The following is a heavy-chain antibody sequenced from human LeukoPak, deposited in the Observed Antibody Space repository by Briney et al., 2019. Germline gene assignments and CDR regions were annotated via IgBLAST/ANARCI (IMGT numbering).Heavy chain of an antibody. CDR2: INPNSGGT. Sequence: GASVRVSCKASGYTFTDYYMHWVRQAPGQGLEWMGRINPNSGGTNYAQKFQGRVTMTGDTSIRPAYKELSRLRSDDTAVYYCAKREHGGAGYGTFDYWGQGTLVTVSS. D-gene: IGHD6-13*01. V-gene: IGHV1-2*06. CDR1: GYTFTDYY. J-gene: IGHJ4*02. CDR3: AKREHGGAGYGTFDY.